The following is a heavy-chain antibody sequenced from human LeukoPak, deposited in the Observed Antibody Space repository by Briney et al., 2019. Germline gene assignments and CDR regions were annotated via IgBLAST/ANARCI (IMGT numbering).Heavy chain of an antibody. CDR2: INHSGST. J-gene: IGHJ4*02. CDR1: GGSFSGYY. D-gene: IGHD3-10*01. V-gene: IGHV4-34*01. Sequence: SETLSLTCAVYGGSFSGYYWSWIRQPPGKGLEWIGEINHSGSTNYNPSLKSRVTISVDTSKNQFSLKLSSVTAADTAVYYCAGDGGSGSYRRWGQGTLVTVSS. CDR3: AGDGGSGSYRR.